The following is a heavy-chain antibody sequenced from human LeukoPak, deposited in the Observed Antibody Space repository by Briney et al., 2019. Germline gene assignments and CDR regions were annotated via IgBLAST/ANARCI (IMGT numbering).Heavy chain of an antibody. J-gene: IGHJ4*02. CDR1: GYTFSDYY. CDR2: ISAYNGNK. V-gene: IGHV1-18*04. D-gene: IGHD4-17*01. Sequence: ASVKVSCKASGYTFSDYYIHWVRQAPGQGLEWMGWISAYNGNKKYAQKFQGRVTMTTDTSTSTAYMELRSLRSDDTAVYYCARDDGDYVLSYWGQGTLVTVS. CDR3: ARDDGDYVLSY.